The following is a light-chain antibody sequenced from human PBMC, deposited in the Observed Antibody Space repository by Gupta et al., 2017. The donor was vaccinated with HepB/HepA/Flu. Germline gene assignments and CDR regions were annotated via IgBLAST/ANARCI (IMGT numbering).Light chain of an antibody. CDR1: ALPKQY. CDR2: KDD. Sequence: SSELTQPPSMSVSPGQTAKISCPGDALPKQYGYWYQQKPGQAPVQVIYKDDERPSEIPERFSGSSSGTTVTLTISGVQPEDEATYFCLSADTSGNFWVFGGGTKLTVL. V-gene: IGLV3-25*03. J-gene: IGLJ3*02. CDR3: LSADTSGNFWV.